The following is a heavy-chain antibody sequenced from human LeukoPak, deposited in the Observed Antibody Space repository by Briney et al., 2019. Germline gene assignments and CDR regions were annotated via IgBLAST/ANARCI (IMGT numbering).Heavy chain of an antibody. V-gene: IGHV3-21*01. J-gene: IGHJ4*02. CDR3: ARGDDYGVSY. D-gene: IGHD4-17*01. Sequence: GGSLRLSCAASGLTFSSYSMNWVRQAPGKGLEWVSSISSSSSYIYYADSVKGRFTISRDNSKNSLYLQMNSLRAEDTAVYYCARGDDYGVSYWGQGTLVTVSS. CDR1: GLTFSSYS. CDR2: ISSSSSYI.